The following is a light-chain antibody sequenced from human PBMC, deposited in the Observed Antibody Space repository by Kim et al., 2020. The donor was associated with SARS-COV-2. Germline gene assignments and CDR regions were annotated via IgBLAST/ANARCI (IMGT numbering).Light chain of an antibody. Sequence: VPVSPGHTASITCSGDRLGEKYSSWYQHKPGQSPVLVIYQDNKRPSGIPERFSGSNYGNTATLTISGTQALDEADYYCQAWDSTVVFGGGTQLTVL. CDR3: QAWDSTVV. CDR1: RLGEKY. J-gene: IGLJ3*02. CDR2: QDN. V-gene: IGLV3-1*01.